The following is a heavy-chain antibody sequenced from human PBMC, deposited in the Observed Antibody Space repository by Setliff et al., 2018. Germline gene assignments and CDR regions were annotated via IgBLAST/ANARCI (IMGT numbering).Heavy chain of an antibody. D-gene: IGHD3-10*01. J-gene: IGHJ4*02. CDR1: GDSLSGYY. CDR2: IMPGRDT. CDR3: ARHATYYYGSGNLPFDS. Sequence: PSETPSLTCAVYGDSLSGYYWSWIRQSPKKGLEWIGEIMPGRDTLYSPSLESRLTITIDTSKSQFSLKLSSVTAADTAVYYCARHATYYYGSGNLPFDSWGQGTLVTVSS. V-gene: IGHV4-34*12.